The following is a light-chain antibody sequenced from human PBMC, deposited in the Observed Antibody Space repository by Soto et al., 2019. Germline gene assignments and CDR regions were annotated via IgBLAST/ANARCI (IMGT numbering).Light chain of an antibody. CDR3: QQSYSTLLT. J-gene: IGKJ1*01. Sequence: DIQMTQSPSSLSASVGDRVTITCQASQSISSYLNWYQQKPGKAPKLLIYAASSLQSGVPSRFSGSGSGTDFTLTISSLQPEDFATYYCQQSYSTLLTFGQGTKVEIK. CDR1: QSISSY. V-gene: IGKV1-39*01. CDR2: AAS.